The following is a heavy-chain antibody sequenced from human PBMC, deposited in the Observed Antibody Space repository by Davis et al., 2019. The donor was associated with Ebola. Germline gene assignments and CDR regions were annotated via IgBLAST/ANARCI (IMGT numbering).Heavy chain of an antibody. CDR1: GDSISSGSYY. V-gene: IGHV4-61*09. Sequence: SETLSLTCTVSGDSISSGSYYWSWIRQPAGKGLEWIGHIYTSGSTNYNPSLKSRVTISVDTSKNQFSLNLTSVTAADTAVYYCARDLSWAGYFDDWGQGTLVTVSS. J-gene: IGHJ4*02. D-gene: IGHD6-13*01. CDR2: IYTSGST. CDR3: ARDLSWAGYFDD.